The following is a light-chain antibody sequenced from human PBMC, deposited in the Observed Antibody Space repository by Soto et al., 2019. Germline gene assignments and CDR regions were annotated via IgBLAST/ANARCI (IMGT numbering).Light chain of an antibody. CDR1: QGISTY. CDR3: QQSYSTTWT. CDR2: AAS. J-gene: IGKJ1*01. V-gene: IGKV1-39*01. Sequence: DIQMTQSPSSLSESAGDRVTIVCLASQGISTYLNWYQQKPGKAPKLLIYAASSLQSGVPSRFSGSGSETDFTLTISSLQPEDFATYSCQQSYSTTWTFGQGTKVDIK.